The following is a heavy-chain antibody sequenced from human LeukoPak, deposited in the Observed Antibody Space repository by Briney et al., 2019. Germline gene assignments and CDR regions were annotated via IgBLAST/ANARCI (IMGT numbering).Heavy chain of an antibody. CDR1: GFTFSSYS. J-gene: IGHJ4*02. V-gene: IGHV3-21*04. Sequence: PGGSLRLSCAASGFTFSSYSMNWVRQAPGKGLEWVSSISSSSSYIYFADSVKGRFAISRDNSKNTLYLQMNNLRVEDTALYYCARSPPAHYGSGSSLDCWGQGTLVTVSS. CDR3: ARSPPAHYGSGSSLDC. CDR2: ISSSSSYI. D-gene: IGHD3-10*01.